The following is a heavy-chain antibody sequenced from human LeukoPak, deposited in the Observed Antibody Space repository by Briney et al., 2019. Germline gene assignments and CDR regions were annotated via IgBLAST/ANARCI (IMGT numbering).Heavy chain of an antibody. J-gene: IGHJ4*02. D-gene: IGHD2-21*02. CDR2: VNPNTGAT. Sequence: ASVKVSCKASGYTFTGYYMHWVRQAPGQGLEWMGWVNPNTGATMYAQKFQGRVTMTRDTSISTAYIDVSRLLSDDTAVYYCARADELGDHHIDSWGQGTLVTVSS. V-gene: IGHV1-2*02. CDR1: GYTFTGYY. CDR3: ARADELGDHHIDS.